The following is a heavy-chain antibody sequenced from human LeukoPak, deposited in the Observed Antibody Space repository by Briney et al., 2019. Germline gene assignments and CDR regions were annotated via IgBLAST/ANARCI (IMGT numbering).Heavy chain of an antibody. CDR3: ARRGDVGSADHAEELFDP. Sequence: SETLSLTCTVSGGSISSSSYYWGWIRQPPGKGLEWIGSIYNSGSTYYNPSLKSRVTISVDTSKNQFSLKLSSVTSADTAVYYCARRGDVGSADHAEELFDPWGQGTLVTVSS. CDR1: GGSISSSSYY. J-gene: IGHJ5*02. CDR2: IYNSGST. D-gene: IGHD3-10*01. V-gene: IGHV4-39*01.